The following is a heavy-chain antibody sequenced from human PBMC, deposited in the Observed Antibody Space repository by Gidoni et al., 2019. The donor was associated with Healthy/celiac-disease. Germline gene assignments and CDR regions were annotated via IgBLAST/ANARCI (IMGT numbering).Heavy chain of an antibody. Sequence: EVQLLESGGGLVQPGGSLRLSCAASGFPFSSYAMSGVRQAPGKGRGVVSSISGSGGSTYYADSVKGRFTISRDNSKYTLYLQMNSLRAEDTAVYYCAEFMTTVTTYYFDYWGQGTLVTVSS. D-gene: IGHD4-17*01. CDR2: ISGSGGST. J-gene: IGHJ4*02. CDR1: GFPFSSYA. V-gene: IGHV3-23*01. CDR3: AEFMTTVTTYYFDY.